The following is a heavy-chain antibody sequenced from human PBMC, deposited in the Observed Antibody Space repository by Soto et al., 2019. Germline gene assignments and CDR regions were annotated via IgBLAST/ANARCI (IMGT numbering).Heavy chain of an antibody. D-gene: IGHD1-26*01. CDR2: IYYSGST. CDR1: GGSISSYY. CDR3: ARAMRGSYLRYFDY. Sequence: QVQLQESGPGLVKPSETLSLTCTVSGGSISSYYWSWIRHPPGKGLEWIGYIYYSGSTNYNPSLKSRVTISVDTSKNQFSLKLSSVTAADTAVYYCARAMRGSYLRYFDYWGQGTLVTVSS. V-gene: IGHV4-59*01. J-gene: IGHJ4*02.